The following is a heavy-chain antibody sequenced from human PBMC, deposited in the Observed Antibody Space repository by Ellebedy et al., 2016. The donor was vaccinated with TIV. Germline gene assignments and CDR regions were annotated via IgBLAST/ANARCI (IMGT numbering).Heavy chain of an antibody. J-gene: IGHJ4*02. Sequence: PGGSLRLSCAASGFTFSNYWMSWVRQAPGKGREWVANIKQDGSEKYYVDSVKGRFTISRDNAKNSLYLKMNSLIAEDTAVYYCARDVGSEIFCDYWGQGTLVTVSS. CDR2: IKQDGSEK. CDR3: ARDVGSEIFCDY. V-gene: IGHV3-7*01. CDR1: GFTFSNYW. D-gene: IGHD3-9*01.